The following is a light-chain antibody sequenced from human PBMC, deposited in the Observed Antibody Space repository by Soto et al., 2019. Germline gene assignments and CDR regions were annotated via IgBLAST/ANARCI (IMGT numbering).Light chain of an antibody. Sequence: DIQMTQSPSTLSASVGDRGTITCRASQNISSWLAWYQQKPGKAPNLLIYDASSLVIGVPSGFSGSGSGTKFTLTISSLQPDELATYYCQHYNGYSRTFGQGTKVEIK. CDR1: QNISSW. CDR2: DAS. V-gene: IGKV1-5*01. J-gene: IGKJ1*01. CDR3: QHYNGYSRT.